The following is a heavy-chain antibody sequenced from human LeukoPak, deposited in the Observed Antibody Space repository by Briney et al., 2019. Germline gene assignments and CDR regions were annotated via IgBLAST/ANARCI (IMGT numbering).Heavy chain of an antibody. CDR3: AKGEGLTAAGLDY. CDR2: IRYDGSNK. Sequence: GGSLRLSCAASGFTFSSYGMHWVRQAPGKGLEWVAFIRYDGSNKYYADSVKGRFTISRDNAKNSLYLQMNSLRAEDTALYYCAKGEGLTAAGLDYWGQGTLVTVSS. J-gene: IGHJ4*02. D-gene: IGHD6-13*01. CDR1: GFTFSSYG. V-gene: IGHV3-30*02.